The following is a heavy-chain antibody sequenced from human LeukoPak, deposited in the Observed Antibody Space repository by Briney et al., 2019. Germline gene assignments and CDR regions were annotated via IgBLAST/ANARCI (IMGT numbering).Heavy chain of an antibody. D-gene: IGHD3-10*01. J-gene: IGHJ4*02. V-gene: IGHV1-2*02. Sequence: ASVKVSCKASGYTFTGYYMHWVRQAPGQGLEWMGWINPNSGGTTYVQKFQGRVTMTRDTSISTAYMELSSLRSDDTAVYYCAKDYYGSGSYSDYWGQGTLVTVSS. CDR3: AKDYYGSGSYSDY. CDR2: INPNSGGT. CDR1: GYTFTGYY.